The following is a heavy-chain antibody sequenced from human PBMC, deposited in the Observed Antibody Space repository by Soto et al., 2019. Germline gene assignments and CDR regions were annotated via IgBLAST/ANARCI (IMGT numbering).Heavy chain of an antibody. CDR2: IKDNTYST. CDR1: GFNSSTSS. CDR3: ARRIMGASTGTYYFDY. Sequence: GGSLRLSCAASGFNSSTSSMTWVRQAPGKGLEWVSAIKDNTYSTYYADSVKGRFTLSRDNSEDTLYLQMDSLRAEDTAIYYCARRIMGASTGTYYFDYWGQGTLVTVSS. V-gene: IGHV3-23*01. J-gene: IGHJ4*02. D-gene: IGHD1-26*01.